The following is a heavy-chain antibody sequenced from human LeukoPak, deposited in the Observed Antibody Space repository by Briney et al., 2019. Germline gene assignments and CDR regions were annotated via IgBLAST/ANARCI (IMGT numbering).Heavy chain of an antibody. CDR1: GGTFSSYA. J-gene: IGHJ4*02. CDR2: IIPILGIA. CDR3: ARGGYSYGY. Sequence: GSSVKVSCKASGGTFSSYAISWVRQAPGQGLEWMGRIIPILGIANYAQKFQGRVTITADKSTSTAYVELSSLRSEDTAVYYCARGGYSYGYWGQGTLVTVSS. D-gene: IGHD5-18*01. V-gene: IGHV1-69*04.